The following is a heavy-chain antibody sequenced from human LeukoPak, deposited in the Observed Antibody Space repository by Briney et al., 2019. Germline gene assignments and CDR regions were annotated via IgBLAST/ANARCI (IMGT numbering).Heavy chain of an antibody. CDR2: IYHSGST. Sequence: SETLSLTCAVSGYSISSGYYCGWIRRPPAKELEWIGRIYHSGSTYYNPSLNSRVTISVDTSKNQFSRKLSSVTAADTAVYYCARQGSGWYFDLWGRGTLATVSS. CDR1: GYSISSGYY. J-gene: IGHJ2*01. V-gene: IGHV4-38-2*01. CDR3: ARQGSGWYFDL.